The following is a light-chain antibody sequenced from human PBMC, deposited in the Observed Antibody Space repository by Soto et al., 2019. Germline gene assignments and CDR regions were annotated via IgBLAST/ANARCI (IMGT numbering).Light chain of an antibody. CDR2: KNN. CDR3: QSYDNILSGPL. J-gene: IGLJ3*02. V-gene: IGLV1-40*01. CDR1: SSNIGAGYD. Sequence: QSVLTQPPSVSGAPGQRVTISCTGSSSNIGAGYDVHWYQQRPGTAPKLLIYKNNNRPSGVPDRFSGSKSGTSASLAITGLRAEDEADYYCQSYDNILSGPLFGGGTKLTVL.